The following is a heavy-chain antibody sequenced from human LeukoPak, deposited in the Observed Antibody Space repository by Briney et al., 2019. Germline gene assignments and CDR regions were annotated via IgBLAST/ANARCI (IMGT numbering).Heavy chain of an antibody. J-gene: IGHJ4*02. Sequence: PGGSLRLSCAASGFTFSSYCMHWVRQAPGKGLEWVAVISYDGSSKYYADSVKGRFTISRDNSKNTLYLQMNSLRAEDTAVYYCAKIHSRGERVDYWGQGTLVTVSS. V-gene: IGHV3-30*18. CDR1: GFTFSSYC. CDR2: ISYDGSSK. D-gene: IGHD3-22*01. CDR3: AKIHSRGERVDY.